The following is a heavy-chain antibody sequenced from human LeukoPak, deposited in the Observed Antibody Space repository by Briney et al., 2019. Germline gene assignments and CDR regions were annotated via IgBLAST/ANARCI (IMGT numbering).Heavy chain of an antibody. CDR1: GFTFSNAW. J-gene: IGHJ4*02. CDR2: IRSNSDGGTI. CDR3: ARDLSSSWYLAY. V-gene: IGHV3-15*07. D-gene: IGHD6-13*01. Sequence: GGSLRLSCATSGFTFSNAWMNWVRQAPGKGLEWVGRIRSNSDGGTIDYAAPVKGRFTLSRDDSKTTLYLQMNSLRAEDTAVYYCARDLSSSWYLAYWGQGTLVTVSS.